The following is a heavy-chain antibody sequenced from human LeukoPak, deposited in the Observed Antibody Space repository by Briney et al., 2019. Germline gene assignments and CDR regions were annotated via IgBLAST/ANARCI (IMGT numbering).Heavy chain of an antibody. CDR2: ISYDGSNK. V-gene: IGHV3-30*03. J-gene: IGHJ6*02. CDR3: AVVIRDYYYGMDV. Sequence: PGGSLRLSCAASGFTFSSYGMHWVRQAPGKGLEWVAVISYDGSNKYYADSVKGRFTISRDNSKNTLYLLMNSLRAEDTAVYYCAVVIRDYYYGMDVWGQGTTVTVSS. D-gene: IGHD2/OR15-2a*01. CDR1: GFTFSSYG.